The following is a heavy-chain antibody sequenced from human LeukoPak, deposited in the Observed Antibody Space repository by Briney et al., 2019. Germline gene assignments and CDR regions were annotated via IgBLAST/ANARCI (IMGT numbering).Heavy chain of an antibody. CDR2: ISSSSSTI. CDR1: GFTFSSYS. J-gene: IGHJ4*02. CDR3: AREGSNYYDSSGYDRGYFDY. Sequence: PGGSLRLSCAASGFTFSSYSMNWVRQAPGKGLEWVSYISSSSSTIYYADSVKGRFTISRDNAKNSLYLQMNSLRAEDTAVYYCAREGSNYYDSSGYDRGYFDYWGQGTLVTVSP. D-gene: IGHD3-22*01. V-gene: IGHV3-48*01.